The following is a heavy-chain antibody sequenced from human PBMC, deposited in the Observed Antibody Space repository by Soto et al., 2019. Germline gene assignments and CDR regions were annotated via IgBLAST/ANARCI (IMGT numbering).Heavy chain of an antibody. Sequence: QVQLVESGGGVVQWGGSVRLSCTASGFTFNSHTMHWVRQAPGEGLEWVAVISYDGSYKFYADSVKGRFTISRGNSKSTLYLKMNRLTAADTAIYYCARDGLTAFGMIPHWDLDVWGQGTTVTVSS. V-gene: IGHV3-30-3*01. D-gene: IGHD3-3*01. CDR1: GFTFNSHT. CDR3: ARDGLTAFGMIPHWDLDV. J-gene: IGHJ6*02. CDR2: ISYDGSYK.